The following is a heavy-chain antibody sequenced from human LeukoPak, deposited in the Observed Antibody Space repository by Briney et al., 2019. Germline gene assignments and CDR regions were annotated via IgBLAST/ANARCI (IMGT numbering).Heavy chain of an antibody. Sequence: QTLSLTCAISGDSVSSNSAAWNWIRQSPSRGLEWLGRTYYRSKWYTYYAVSVKSRISINRDTSKNQFSLQLNSVTPEDTAVHYCARSTGPIDYWGQGTLVTVSS. CDR3: ARSTGPIDY. V-gene: IGHV6-1*01. CDR2: TYYRSKWYT. CDR1: GDSVSSNSAA. D-gene: IGHD1-1*01. J-gene: IGHJ4*02.